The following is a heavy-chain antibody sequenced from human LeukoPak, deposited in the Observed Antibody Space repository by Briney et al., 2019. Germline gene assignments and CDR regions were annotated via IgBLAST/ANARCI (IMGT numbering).Heavy chain of an antibody. D-gene: IGHD2-8*01. CDR2: INSDGSNT. J-gene: IGHJ4*02. CDR3: VRSLMGLEDY. Sequence: GGSLRLSCAASGFTFSSSWMHWVRQAPGKGLVWVSRINSDGSNTNYADSVEGRFTISRDNAKNTLYLQMNSLRAEDTAVYYCVRSLMGLEDYWGQGTLVIVSS. CDR1: GFTFSSSW. V-gene: IGHV3-74*01.